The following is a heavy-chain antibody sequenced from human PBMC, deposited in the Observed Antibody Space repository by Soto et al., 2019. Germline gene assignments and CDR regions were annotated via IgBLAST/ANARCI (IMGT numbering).Heavy chain of an antibody. CDR3: ARDWNDGFDI. J-gene: IGHJ3*02. V-gene: IGHV3-33*01. D-gene: IGHD1-1*01. Sequence: QVQLVESGGGVIQPGRSLRLSCVASGYSFSTYGMHWVRQAPGKGLEWVAGIWFDGSNKFYADSVKGRFTISRDDSKNTAYLQMTSLRAEDTAVYYCARDWNDGFDIWGQGTVVTVSS. CDR2: IWFDGSNK. CDR1: GYSFSTYG.